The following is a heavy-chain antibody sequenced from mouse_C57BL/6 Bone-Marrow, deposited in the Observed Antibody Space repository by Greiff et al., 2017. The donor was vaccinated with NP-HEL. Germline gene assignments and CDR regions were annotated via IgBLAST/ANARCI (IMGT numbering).Heavy chain of an antibody. CDR1: GYTFTDYY. CDR2: IFPGSGST. J-gene: IGHJ1*03. CDR3: ASYWYFDV. Sequence: VMLVESGPELVKPGASVKISCKASGYTFTDYYINWVKQRPGQGLEWIGRIFPGSGSTYYNEKFKGKATLTVDKSSSTAYMLLSSLTSEDSAVYFCASYWYFDVWGTGTTVTVSS. V-gene: IGHV1-75*01.